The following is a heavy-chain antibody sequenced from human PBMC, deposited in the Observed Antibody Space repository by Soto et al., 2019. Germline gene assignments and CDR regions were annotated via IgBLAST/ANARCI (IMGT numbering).Heavy chain of an antibody. CDR2: IHYSGST. J-gene: IGHJ3*02. Sequence: QVQLQESGPGLVKSSQTLSLTCFVSGGFIGSGDYYWSWIRQPPGKGLEWTGCIHYSGSTHYSPSLKCRATISVDTSKNQFSLRLSYVTAADTAVYYCARALGIQRTAFESWGQGTMVTVSS. D-gene: IGHD1-1*01. V-gene: IGHV4-30-4*01. CDR3: ARALGIQRTAFES. CDR1: GGFIGSGDYY.